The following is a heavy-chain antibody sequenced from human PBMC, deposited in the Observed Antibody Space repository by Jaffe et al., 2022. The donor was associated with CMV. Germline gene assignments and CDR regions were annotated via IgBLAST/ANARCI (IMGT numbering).Heavy chain of an antibody. CDR1: GGSISSYY. CDR2: IYYSGST. V-gene: IGHV4-59*01. D-gene: IGHD3-10*01. CDR3: ARAPGSLEAVDY. Sequence: QVQLQESGPGLVKPSETLSLTCTVSGGSISSYYWSWIRQPPGKGLEWIGYIYYSGSTNYNPSLKSRVTISVDTSKNQFSLKLSSVTAADTAVYYCARAPGSLEAVDYWGQGTLVTVSS. J-gene: IGHJ4*02.